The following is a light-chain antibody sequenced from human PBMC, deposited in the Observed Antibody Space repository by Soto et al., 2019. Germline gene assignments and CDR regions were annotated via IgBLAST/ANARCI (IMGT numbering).Light chain of an antibody. CDR2: DAS. Sequence: EIVLTQSPATLSLSPGERATLFCRASQSVSSYFAWYQQKPGQAPNLLIYDASNRATGIPARFSGSGSGTDCTLTISNLEPEDVAVYYCQQRSSWPLTGGGGTKVDIK. J-gene: IGKJ4*01. V-gene: IGKV3-11*01. CDR1: QSVSSY. CDR3: QQRSSWPLT.